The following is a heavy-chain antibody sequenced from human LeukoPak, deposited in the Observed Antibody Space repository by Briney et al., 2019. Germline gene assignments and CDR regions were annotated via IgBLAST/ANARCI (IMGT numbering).Heavy chain of an antibody. J-gene: IGHJ4*02. D-gene: IGHD2-2*01. V-gene: IGHV3-21*01. Sequence: GGSLRLSCAASGFTFSSYSMNWVRQALGKWLEWVSSISSSSSYIYYADSVKGRFTISRDNAKNSLYLQMNSLRSEDTAVYYCARERLQNQLLSGLDYWGQGTLVTVSS. CDR3: ARERLQNQLLSGLDY. CDR2: ISSSSSYI. CDR1: GFTFSSYS.